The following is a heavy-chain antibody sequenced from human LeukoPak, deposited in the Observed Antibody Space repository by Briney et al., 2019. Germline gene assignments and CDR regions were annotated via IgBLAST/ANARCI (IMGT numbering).Heavy chain of an antibody. V-gene: IGHV1-18*01. Sequence: GASVKVSCKASGYTFTSYGISWVRQAPGQGLEWMGWISAYNSNTNYAQKLQGRVTMTTDTSTSTAYMELRSLRSDDTAVYYCARDIGYSSSWYEGGALLDYWGQGTLVTVSS. CDR3: ARDIGYSSSWYEGGALLDY. J-gene: IGHJ4*02. D-gene: IGHD6-13*01. CDR2: ISAYNSNT. CDR1: GYTFTSYG.